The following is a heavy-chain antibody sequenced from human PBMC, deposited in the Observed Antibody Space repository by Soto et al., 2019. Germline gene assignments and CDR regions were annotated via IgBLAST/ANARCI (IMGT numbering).Heavy chain of an antibody. V-gene: IGHV3-33*01. D-gene: IGHD2-21*02. CDR3: ARDRGGDEPHAN. CDR1: GFSFSSYG. CDR2: IWNDGKNK. Sequence: QVQLVESGGGVVQPGRSLTLSCAASGFSFSSYGMHWVRQAPGKGLEWVAVIWNDGKNKYYVDSVEGRFTVSRDNSKDNLYLKRNRVRPGDRGGYHCARDRGGDEPHANWGKGPLVTLPP. J-gene: IGHJ4*02.